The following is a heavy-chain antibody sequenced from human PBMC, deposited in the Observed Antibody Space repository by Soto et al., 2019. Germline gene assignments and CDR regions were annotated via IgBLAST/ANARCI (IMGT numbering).Heavy chain of an antibody. CDR2: INAAIGNT. Sequence: QVQLVQSGAEVKKPGASVKVSCKASGYTFTNYAMHWVRQAPGQRLEWMGWINAAIGNTKYSKKFQGSVTITRDTSANTAYMELSSLISEDTAVYYCARRNVYGSGSYSFDYWGQGTLVTVSS. J-gene: IGHJ4*02. D-gene: IGHD3-10*01. V-gene: IGHV1-3*01. CDR1: GYTFTNYA. CDR3: ARRNVYGSGSYSFDY.